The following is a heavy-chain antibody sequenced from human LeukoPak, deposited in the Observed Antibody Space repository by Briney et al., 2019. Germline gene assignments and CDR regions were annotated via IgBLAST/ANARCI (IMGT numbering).Heavy chain of an antibody. V-gene: IGHV4-59*01. Sequence: SETLSLTCTVSGGSISSYYWSWIRQPPGKGLEWIGYMSYSGTSSYNPSLRSRITISVDASKKQFSLKLSSVTAADTAVYYCARNYGGPYWYFDLWGRGTLVTVSS. J-gene: IGHJ2*01. CDR3: ARNYGGPYWYFDL. CDR1: GGSISSYY. D-gene: IGHD4-23*01. CDR2: MSYSGTS.